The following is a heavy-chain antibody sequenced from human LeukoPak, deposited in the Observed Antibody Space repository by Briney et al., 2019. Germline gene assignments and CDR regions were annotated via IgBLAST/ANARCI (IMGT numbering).Heavy chain of an antibody. V-gene: IGHV3-23*01. D-gene: IGHD3-22*01. CDR3: ARGAYYYED. J-gene: IGHJ4*02. Sequence: GGSLRLSCVGSGFTFSSYAMSWVRQAPGKGLEWVSVISGSGGSTNHADSAKGRFTISRDNSKNTLYLQTNSLRAEDTAVYYCARGAYYYEDWGQGTLVTVSS. CDR1: GFTFSSYA. CDR2: ISGSGGST.